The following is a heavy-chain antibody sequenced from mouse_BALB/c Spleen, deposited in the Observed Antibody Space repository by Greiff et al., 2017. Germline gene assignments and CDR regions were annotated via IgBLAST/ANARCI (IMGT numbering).Heavy chain of an antibody. D-gene: IGHD1-1*01. CDR1: GFTFSSYT. J-gene: IGHJ2*01. CDR3: ARHYYGSHYFDY. Sequence: EVKLMESGGGLVQPGGSLKLSCAASGFTFSSYTMSWVRQTPEKRLEWVAYISNGGGSTYYPDTVKGRFTISRDNAKNTLYLQMSSLKSEDTAMYYCARHYYGSHYFDYWGQGTTLTVSS. V-gene: IGHV5-12-2*01. CDR2: ISNGGGST.